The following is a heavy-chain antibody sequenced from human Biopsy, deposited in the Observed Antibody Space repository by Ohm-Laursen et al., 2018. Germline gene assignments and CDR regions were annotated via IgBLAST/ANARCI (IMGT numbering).Heavy chain of an antibody. V-gene: IGHV3-30*03. CDR1: GFTFTSYG. Sequence: SSLRLSCTAAGFTFTSYGMHWVRQAPGKGLEWVAVISYDGSGEYYADSLQGRFTISRDNPKNTVDLQMNSLRAEDTAVYFCARDEKRWDYSNDCSWHFDLWGRGTLVTVSS. D-gene: IGHD4-11*01. CDR3: ARDEKRWDYSNDCSWHFDL. J-gene: IGHJ2*01. CDR2: ISYDGSGE.